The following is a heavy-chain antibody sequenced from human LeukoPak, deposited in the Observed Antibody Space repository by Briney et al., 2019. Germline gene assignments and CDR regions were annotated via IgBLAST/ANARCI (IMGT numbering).Heavy chain of an antibody. D-gene: IGHD6-13*01. J-gene: IGHJ4*02. CDR2: ISDSGGRT. CDR1: GFTFSSYS. V-gene: IGHV3-23*01. CDR3: VKGNSSWYRDFDY. Sequence: GGSLRLSCAASGFTFSSYSMSWVRQAPGKGLEWVSGISDSGGRTCYADSVKGRFTISRDNSKNTVYLQMNSLRADDTAVYYCVKGNSSWYRDFDYWGQGTLVAVSS.